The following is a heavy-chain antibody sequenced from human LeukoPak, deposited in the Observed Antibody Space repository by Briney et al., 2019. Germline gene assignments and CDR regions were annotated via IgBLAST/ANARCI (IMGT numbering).Heavy chain of an antibody. Sequence: PGGSLRLSCAASGFTFSSYWMSWIRQPPGKGLEWIGYIYYSGSTNYNPSLKSRVTISVDTSKNQFSLKLSSVTAADTAVYYCARLGSGSYPHYYYYGMDVWGQGTTVTVSS. J-gene: IGHJ6*02. CDR2: IYYSGST. V-gene: IGHV4-59*01. D-gene: IGHD3-10*02. CDR3: ARLGSGSYPHYYYYGMDV. CDR1: GFTFSSYW.